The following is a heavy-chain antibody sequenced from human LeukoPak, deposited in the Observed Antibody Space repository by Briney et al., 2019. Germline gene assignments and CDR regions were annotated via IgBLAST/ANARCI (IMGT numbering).Heavy chain of an antibody. V-gene: IGHV4-59*02. J-gene: IGHJ4*02. CDR3: ASRKLGNDY. D-gene: IGHD7-27*01. Sequence: PSETVSLPCTISGGSVSDYYWSWTRQSPGKGLEWIGYIYHTGSTSYSPSLKSRVTISADTSQNQFSLKLSSVTAADTAVYYCASRKLGNDYWGQGTLVTVSS. CDR1: GGSVSDYY. CDR2: IYHTGST.